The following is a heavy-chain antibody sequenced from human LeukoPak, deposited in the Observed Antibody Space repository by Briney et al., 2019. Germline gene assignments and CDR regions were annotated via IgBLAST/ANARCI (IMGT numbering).Heavy chain of an antibody. CDR3: APCIVGAASAYYFDF. J-gene: IGHJ4*02. CDR2: IYYRGNT. V-gene: IGHV4-59*06. Sequence: SETLSLTCTVSGGSITSYYWSWIRQPPGKGLEWIGYIYYRGNTFYNPSLRSRVTILLDTSKSQFSLELSSVTAADTAVYYCAPCIVGAASAYYFDFWGQGTLVTVSS. D-gene: IGHD1-26*01. CDR1: GGSITSYY.